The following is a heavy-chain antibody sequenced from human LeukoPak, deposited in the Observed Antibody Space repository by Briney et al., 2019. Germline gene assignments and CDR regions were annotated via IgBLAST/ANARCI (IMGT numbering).Heavy chain of an antibody. V-gene: IGHV3-23*01. CDR2: ISGSGGST. CDR1: GFTFSSYA. J-gene: IGHJ5*02. D-gene: IGHD2-2*01. Sequence: QAGGSLRLSCAASGFTFSSYAMSWVRQAPGKGLEWVSAISGSGGSTYYADSVKGRFTISRDNSKNTLYLQMNSLRAEDTAVYYCANGDCSSTSCLRFDPWGQGTLVTVSS. CDR3: ANGDCSSTSCLRFDP.